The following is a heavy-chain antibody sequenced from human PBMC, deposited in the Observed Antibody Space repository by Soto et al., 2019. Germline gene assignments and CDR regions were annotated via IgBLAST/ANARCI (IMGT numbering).Heavy chain of an antibody. J-gene: IGHJ5*02. CDR3: ARGTKAWYYDILTGYRGGNNSFDP. CDR1: GYTFTGYY. CDR2: INPNSGGT. D-gene: IGHD3-9*01. Sequence: GGPVKVSCKASGYTFTGYYMHWVRQAPGQGLEWMGWINPNSGGTNYAQKFQGWVTMTRDTSVSTAYMELSRLRSDDTAVYYCARGTKAWYYDILTGYRGGNNSFDPWGQGTLVTVSS. V-gene: IGHV1-2*04.